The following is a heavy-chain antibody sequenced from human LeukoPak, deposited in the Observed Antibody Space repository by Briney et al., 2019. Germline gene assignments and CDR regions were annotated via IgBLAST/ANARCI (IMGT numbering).Heavy chain of an antibody. CDR2: INHSGST. CDR1: GGSFSGYY. CDR3: ASSAVVVVPAAMGFDP. J-gene: IGHJ5*02. V-gene: IGHV4-34*01. Sequence: TWETLSLTCAVYGGSFSGYYWSWIRQPPGKGLEWIGEINHSGSTNYNPSLKSRVTISVDTSKNQFFQKLSSVTAADTAVYYCASSAVVVVPAAMGFDPWGQGTLVTVSS. D-gene: IGHD2-2*01.